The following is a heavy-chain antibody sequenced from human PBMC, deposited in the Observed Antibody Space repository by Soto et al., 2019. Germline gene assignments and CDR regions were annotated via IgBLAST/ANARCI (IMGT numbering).Heavy chain of an antibody. CDR1: GGSISGYY. CDR3: ASSRGSPVPLDY. D-gene: IGHD1-26*01. J-gene: IGHJ4*02. CDR2: IYSTGST. V-gene: IGHV4-59*12. Sequence: PSETLSLTCTVSGGSISGYYWNWIRQPPGMSLEWIAYIYSTGSTNYNPSLKSRVTISVDRSKNQFSLKLSSVTAADTAVYYCASSRGSPVPLDYWGQGTLVTVSS.